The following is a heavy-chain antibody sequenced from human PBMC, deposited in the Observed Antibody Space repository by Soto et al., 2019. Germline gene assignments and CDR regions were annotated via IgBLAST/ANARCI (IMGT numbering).Heavy chain of an antibody. Sequence: ASVKVSCKAYGYTFRNYGITWVRQAPGQGLEWMGWVSAYNRNTNYAQKFQERVTMTTDTSTSTAYMELRSLRSDDTAVYYCARGVGTCDRRSRGCSNSWYTTREYWGQGTLVTSPQ. CDR1: GYTFRNYG. J-gene: IGHJ4*02. D-gene: IGHD6-13*01. CDR3: ARGVGTCDRRSRGCSNSWYTTREY. V-gene: IGHV1-18*01. CDR2: VSAYNRNT.